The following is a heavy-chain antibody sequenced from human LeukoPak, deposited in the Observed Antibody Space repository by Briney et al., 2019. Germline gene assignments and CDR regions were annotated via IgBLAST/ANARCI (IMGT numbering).Heavy chain of an antibody. J-gene: IGHJ4*02. D-gene: IGHD2-15*01. CDR1: GYTFTGYY. Sequence: GASVKVSCKASGYTFTGYYMHWVRQAPGQGLEWMGRINPNSGGTNYAQKFQGRVTMTRDTSISTAYMELSRLRSDDTAVYHCASVCSGGSCYSGYYFDYWGQGTLVTVSS. V-gene: IGHV1-2*06. CDR2: INPNSGGT. CDR3: ASVCSGGSCYSGYYFDY.